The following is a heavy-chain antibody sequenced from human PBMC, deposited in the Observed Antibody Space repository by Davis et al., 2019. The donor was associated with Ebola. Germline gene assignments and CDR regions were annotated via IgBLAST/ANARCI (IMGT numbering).Heavy chain of an antibody. V-gene: IGHV1-2*04. CDR1: GYTFTGYY. CDR2: INPNSGGS. J-gene: IGHJ6*02. Sequence: ASVKVSCKASGYTFTGYYMHWVRQAPGQGLEWMGWINPNSGGSNYAQKFQGWVTMTRDTSISTAHMELSRLRSEDTAVYYCARAYHPMTPSPYCGGDCFYYYYGMDVWGQGTTVTVSS. D-gene: IGHD2-21*02. CDR3: ARAYHPMTPSPYCGGDCFYYYYGMDV.